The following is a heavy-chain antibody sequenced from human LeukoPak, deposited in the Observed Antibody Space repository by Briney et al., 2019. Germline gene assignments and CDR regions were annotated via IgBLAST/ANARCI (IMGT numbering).Heavy chain of an antibody. D-gene: IGHD6-13*01. CDR3: ARRTGYSSSWYHHWFDP. CDR2: IYYSGST. Sequence: SETLSLTCTVSGGSISSSSYYWGWIRQPPGKGLEWIGSIYYSGSTYYNPSLKIRVTISVDTSKNQFSLKLSSVTAADTAVYYCARRTGYSSSWYHHWFDPWGQGTLVTVSS. V-gene: IGHV4-39*07. CDR1: GGSISSSSYY. J-gene: IGHJ5*02.